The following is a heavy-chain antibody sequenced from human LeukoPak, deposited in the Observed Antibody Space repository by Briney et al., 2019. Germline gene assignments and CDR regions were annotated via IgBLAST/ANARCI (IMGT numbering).Heavy chain of an antibody. CDR2: IRSKANSYAT. J-gene: IGHJ5*02. D-gene: IGHD1-26*01. V-gene: IGHV3-73*01. CDR3: TRHRSGSSSTNWFDP. Sequence: GGSLRLSCAASGFTFSGSAMHWVRQASGKGLEWVGRIRSKANSYATAYAASVKGRFTISRDDSKNTAYLQMNSLKTEATAVYYCTRHRSGSSSTNWFDPWGQGTLVTVSS. CDR1: GFTFSGSA.